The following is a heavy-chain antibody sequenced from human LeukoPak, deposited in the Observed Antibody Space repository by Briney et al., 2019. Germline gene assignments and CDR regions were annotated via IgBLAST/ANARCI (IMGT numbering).Heavy chain of an antibody. CDR1: GFTFSDAW. Sequence: GESLRLSCAASGFTFSDAWISWVRQAPGQGLDWVGRIKSDTHGETTDYAAPVEGRFSISRDDSKDTLYLQINSLKTEDTAVYYCNTDQGDTGRIGENYYYMDVWGKGTTVTVSS. D-gene: IGHD5-18*01. J-gene: IGHJ6*03. V-gene: IGHV3-15*01. CDR2: IKSDTHGETT. CDR3: NTDQGDTGRIGENYYYMDV.